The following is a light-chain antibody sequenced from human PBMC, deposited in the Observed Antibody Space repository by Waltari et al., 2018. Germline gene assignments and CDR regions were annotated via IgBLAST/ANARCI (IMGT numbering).Light chain of an antibody. CDR3: QQANSLPFT. J-gene: IGKJ4*01. Sequence: DLQMTQSPSSVSASVGDRVTITCRASEAISTWLTWYQQKPGKAPKLLIYAASTLQTGVPSRFSGSGSGTDFTLTISNLQPEDSATYYCQQANSLPFTFGGGSKVDIK. V-gene: IGKV1-12*01. CDR2: AAS. CDR1: EAISTW.